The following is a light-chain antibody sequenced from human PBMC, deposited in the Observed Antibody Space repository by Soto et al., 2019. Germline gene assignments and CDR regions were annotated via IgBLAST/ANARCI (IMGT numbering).Light chain of an antibody. CDR1: QSIDDW. J-gene: IGKJ5*01. Sequence: DIQMTQSPSTLSASVGDRVTITCRASQSIDDWLAWYQQKPGKAPKLLIYTASSLQSGVPSRFSGSGSGTEFTLTISSLQPDDFITYYCHQYHRYITFGQGTRLEIK. CDR2: TAS. V-gene: IGKV1-5*03. CDR3: HQYHRYIT.